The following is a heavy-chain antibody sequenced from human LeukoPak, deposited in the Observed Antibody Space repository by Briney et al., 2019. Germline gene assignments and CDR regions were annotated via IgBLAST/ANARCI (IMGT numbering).Heavy chain of an antibody. J-gene: IGHJ6*03. CDR3: AKDDGGSYYIYYYYMDV. D-gene: IGHD1-26*01. Sequence: GGSLRLSCAASGFTFDDYGMSWVRQAPGKGLEWVSGINWNGGSTGYADSVKGRFTISRDNSRNTLYLQMNSLRAEDTAVYYCAKDDGGSYYIYYYYMDVWGKGTTVTISS. V-gene: IGHV3-20*04. CDR2: INWNGGST. CDR1: GFTFDDYG.